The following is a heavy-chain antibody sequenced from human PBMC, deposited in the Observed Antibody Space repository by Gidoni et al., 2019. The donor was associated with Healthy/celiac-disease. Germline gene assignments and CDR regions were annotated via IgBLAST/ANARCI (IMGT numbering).Heavy chain of an antibody. Sequence: QVQLQQWGAGLLKPSETLSLTCAVYGGSFSGYYWSWIRQPPGKGLEWIGEINHSGSTNYNPSLKSRVTISVDTSKNQFSLKLSSVTAADTAMYYCARRSAVQGVILYGMDVWGQGTTVTVSS. CDR3: ARRSAVQGVILYGMDV. D-gene: IGHD3-10*01. CDR2: INHSGST. J-gene: IGHJ6*02. CDR1: GGSFSGYY. V-gene: IGHV4-34*01.